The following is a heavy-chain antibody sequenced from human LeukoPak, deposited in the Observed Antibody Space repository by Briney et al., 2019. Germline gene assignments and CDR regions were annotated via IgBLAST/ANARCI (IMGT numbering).Heavy chain of an antibody. D-gene: IGHD3-3*01. CDR3: ASWSGYSK. J-gene: IGHJ4*02. Sequence: VASVKVSCKASGYTFATYDINWVRQATGQGLEWMGWMNPNSGNTGYAQKFRGRVTMTRNTSISTAYMELSSLRSEDTAVYYCASWSGYSKWGQGTLVTVSS. CDR2: MNPNSGNT. CDR1: GYTFATYD. V-gene: IGHV1-8*01.